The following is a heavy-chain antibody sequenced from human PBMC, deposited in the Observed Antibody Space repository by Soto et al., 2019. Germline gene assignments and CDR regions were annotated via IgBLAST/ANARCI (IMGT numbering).Heavy chain of an antibody. J-gene: IGHJ4*02. CDR2: IYYSGST. Sequence: TLSLTSTLSGGSISSGDYYWSWIRQPPGKGLEWIGYIYYSGSTYYNPSLKSRVTISVDTSKIQFSLKLSSVTAADTAGYYCARGGGTYYDILTGYEYSYYFDYWGQGTLVTVSS. D-gene: IGHD3-9*01. CDR3: ARGGGTYYDILTGYEYSYYFDY. CDR1: GGSISSGDYY. V-gene: IGHV4-30-4*01.